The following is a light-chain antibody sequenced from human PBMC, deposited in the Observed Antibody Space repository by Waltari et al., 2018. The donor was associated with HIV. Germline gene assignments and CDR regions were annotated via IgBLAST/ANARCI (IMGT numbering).Light chain of an antibody. Sequence: SALTQPASVSGSPGQSITISCLGANSDIGSFDHVSWYQQHPDKAPKLILYDVTYRPSGVSGRFSGSRSGSMASLTISGLQPEDEADYFCCSYSDSGTILFGGGTRVTVL. CDR3: CSYSDSGTIL. CDR2: DVT. J-gene: IGLJ2*01. V-gene: IGLV2-14*03. CDR1: NSDIGSFDH.